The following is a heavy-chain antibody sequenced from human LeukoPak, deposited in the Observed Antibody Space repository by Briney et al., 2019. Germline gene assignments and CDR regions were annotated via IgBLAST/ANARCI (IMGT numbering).Heavy chain of an antibody. CDR1: GFSFSSYW. J-gene: IGHJ4*02. V-gene: IGHV3-7*03. Sequence: GGSLRLSCADSGFSFSSYWMSWFRQAPGKGLEWVANIKQDGSEKYHVDSVKGRFTVSRDNAKNLLYLQMNSLRAEDTAVYYCAKDPFSLQWLPHGYDYWGQGTLVAVSS. D-gene: IGHD6-19*01. CDR2: IKQDGSEK. CDR3: AKDPFSLQWLPHGYDY.